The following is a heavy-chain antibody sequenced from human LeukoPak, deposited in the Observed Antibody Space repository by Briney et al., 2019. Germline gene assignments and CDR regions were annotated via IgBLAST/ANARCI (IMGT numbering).Heavy chain of an antibody. CDR2: INPNSGGT. Sequence: ASVKVSCKASGYTFTGYYMHWVRQAPGQGLEWMGWINPNSGGTNYAQKFQGRVTMTRDTSISTAYMELSRLRSDDTAVYYCARDTHYNWNYYYYYGMDVWGQGTTVTVSS. CDR1: GYTFTGYY. CDR3: ARDTHYNWNYYYYYGMDV. V-gene: IGHV1-2*02. D-gene: IGHD1-20*01. J-gene: IGHJ6*02.